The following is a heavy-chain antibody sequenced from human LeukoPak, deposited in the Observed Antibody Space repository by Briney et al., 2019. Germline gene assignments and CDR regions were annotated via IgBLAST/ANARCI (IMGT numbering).Heavy chain of an antibody. CDR3: ATVLNYVNYAATY. V-gene: IGHV1-2*02. CDR2: INPNSGGT. D-gene: IGHD4-11*01. J-gene: IGHJ4*02. CDR1: ASTFTVYY. Sequence: ASVKLSFYASASTFTVYYLACLRQAPGQGLEWMGWINPNSGGTNSAQRFQDRVTMTRDTSISTAYMEVSRLRSDDTAVYYCATVLNYVNYAATYWGQGTLVTVSS.